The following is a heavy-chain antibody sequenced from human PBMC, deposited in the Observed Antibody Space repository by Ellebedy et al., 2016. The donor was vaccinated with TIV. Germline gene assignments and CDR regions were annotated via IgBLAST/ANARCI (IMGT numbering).Heavy chain of an antibody. Sequence: GESLKISCAASGFTFIIYSLNWVRQAPGKGLEWVSSISSSGSYIYYADSVRGRFTISRDNAKNSLYLQMNSLRAEDTAVYYCARVEPFYCSSTSCKNLGSDYWGQGTLVTVSS. CDR3: ARVEPFYCSSTSCKNLGSDY. CDR1: GFTFIIYS. CDR2: ISSSGSYI. D-gene: IGHD2-2*01. J-gene: IGHJ4*02. V-gene: IGHV3-21*01.